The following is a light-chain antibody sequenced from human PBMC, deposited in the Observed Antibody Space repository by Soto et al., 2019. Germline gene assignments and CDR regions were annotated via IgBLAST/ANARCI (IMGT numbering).Light chain of an antibody. CDR2: EVT. V-gene: IGLV2-14*01. Sequence: QSALTQPASVSGSPGQSITISCTGTSSDVGGYNYVSWYQQHPGKAPKLMIYEVTNRPSGVSNHFSGSKSGNTASLTISGLQAEDEADYYCSSYTSITTWVFGGGTKVTVL. J-gene: IGLJ3*02. CDR3: SSYTSITTWV. CDR1: SSDVGGYNY.